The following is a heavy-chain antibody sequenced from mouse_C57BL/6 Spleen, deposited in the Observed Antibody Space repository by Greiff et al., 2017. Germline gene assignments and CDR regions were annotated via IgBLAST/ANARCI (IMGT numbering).Heavy chain of an antibody. V-gene: IGHV1-26*01. J-gene: IGHJ2*01. CDR1: GYTFTDYY. CDR2: INPNNGGT. Sequence: EVQLQQSGPELVKPGASVKISCKASGYTFTDYYMNWVKQSHGKSLEWIGDINPNNGGTSYNQKFKGKATLTVDKSSSTAYMELRSLTSEDSAVYYCARDSYCGSSLGFDYWGQGTTLTVSS. CDR3: ARDSYCGSSLGFDY. D-gene: IGHD1-1*01.